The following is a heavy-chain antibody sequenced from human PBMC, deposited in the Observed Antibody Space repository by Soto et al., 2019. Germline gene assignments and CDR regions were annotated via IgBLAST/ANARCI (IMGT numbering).Heavy chain of an antibody. D-gene: IGHD5-12*01. CDR3: AREGYPFDY. Sequence: PGGSLRLSCEASGFTFSNHYMSWVRQAPGKGLEWISYISRSGSTIYYADSIRGRFTISRDNAKNSLYLQMNSLRDEDTAVYYCAREGYPFDYWGQGTLVTVSS. CDR1: GFTFSNHY. V-gene: IGHV3-11*04. J-gene: IGHJ4*02. CDR2: ISRSGSTI.